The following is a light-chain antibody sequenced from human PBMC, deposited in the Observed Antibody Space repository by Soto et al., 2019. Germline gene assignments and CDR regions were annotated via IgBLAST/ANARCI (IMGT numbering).Light chain of an antibody. CDR3: QQYNNWPPIT. CDR1: QSVSSN. CDR2: GAS. Sequence: EVVLTQSPATLSLSPGERATLSCRASQSVSSNLAWYQQKPAQAPRLLIYGASTRATGIPARFSGSGSGTEFTLTISSLQSEDFAVYYGQQYNNWPPITFGQGTRLEI. V-gene: IGKV3-15*01. J-gene: IGKJ5*01.